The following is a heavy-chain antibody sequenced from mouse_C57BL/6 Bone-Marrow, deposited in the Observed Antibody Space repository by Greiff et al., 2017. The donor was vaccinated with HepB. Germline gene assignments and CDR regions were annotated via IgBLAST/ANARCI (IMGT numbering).Heavy chain of an antibody. J-gene: IGHJ2*01. CDR2: ISGGGGNT. CDR3: ARFWANYYGSSYDY. D-gene: IGHD1-1*01. CDR1: GFTFSSYT. V-gene: IGHV5-9*01. Sequence: EVKLQESGGGLVKPGGSLKLSCAASGFTFSSYTMSWVRQTPEKRLEWVATISGGGGNTYYPDSVKGRFTISRDNAKNTLYLQMSSLRSEDTALYYCARFWANYYGSSYDYWGQGTTLTVSS.